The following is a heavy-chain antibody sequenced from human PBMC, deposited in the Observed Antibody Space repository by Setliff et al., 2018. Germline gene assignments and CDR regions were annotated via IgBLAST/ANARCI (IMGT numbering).Heavy chain of an antibody. CDR2: VYYSGYT. CDR1: GYSISSGHF. CDR3: ARHIWGAKMQLPHDVFDI. Sequence: SETLSLTCGVSGYSISSGHFWGWIRQPPGKGMEWIGSVYYSGYTYYNPSLQSRVTISVDMSKNQFSMKLTSVTAADTAVYYCARHIWGAKMQLPHDVFDIWGQGTMVTVS. V-gene: IGHV4-38-2*01. J-gene: IGHJ3*02. D-gene: IGHD2-2*01.